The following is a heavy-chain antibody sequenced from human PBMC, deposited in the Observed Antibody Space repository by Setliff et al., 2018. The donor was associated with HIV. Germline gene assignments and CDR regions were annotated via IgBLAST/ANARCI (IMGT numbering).Heavy chain of an antibody. Sequence: SETLSLTCTVSGDSINKYYWSWIRQPPGKGLEWIGYIYISGSTMYNPSLKTRVTMSLDASKNQVSLKLTSATAADTAVYYCARRSIVGSTRGYYYYALDVWGQGTTVTVSS. CDR3: ARRSIVGSTRGYYYYALDV. CDR2: IYISGST. D-gene: IGHD1-26*01. J-gene: IGHJ6*02. V-gene: IGHV4-4*09. CDR1: GDSINKYY.